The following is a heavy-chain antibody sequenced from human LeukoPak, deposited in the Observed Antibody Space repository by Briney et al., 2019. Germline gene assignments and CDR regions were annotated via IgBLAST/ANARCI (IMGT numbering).Heavy chain of an antibody. CDR3: ARSSGWYLDYYYMDV. J-gene: IGHJ6*03. V-gene: IGHV4-59*01. CDR1: GGSIGSYY. CDR2: IYYSGST. D-gene: IGHD6-19*01. Sequence: SETLSLTCTVPGGSIGSYYWSWIRQPPGKGLGWIGYIYYSGSTNYNPSLKSRVTISVETSKNQFSLKLSSVTAADTAVYYCARSSGWYLDYYYMDVWGKGTTVTVSS.